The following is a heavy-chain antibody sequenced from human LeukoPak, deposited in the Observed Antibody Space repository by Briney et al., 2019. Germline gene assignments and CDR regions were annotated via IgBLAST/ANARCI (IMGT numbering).Heavy chain of an antibody. CDR3: ARDLHGGATRHDAFDI. J-gene: IGHJ3*02. D-gene: IGHD1-26*01. Sequence: AASVKVSCKASGGTFSSYAISWVRQAPGQGLEWMGRIIPILGIANYVQKFQGRVTITADESTSTAYMELSSLRSEDTAVYYCARDLHGGATRHDAFDIWGQGTMVTVSS. V-gene: IGHV1-69*04. CDR2: IIPILGIA. CDR1: GGTFSSYA.